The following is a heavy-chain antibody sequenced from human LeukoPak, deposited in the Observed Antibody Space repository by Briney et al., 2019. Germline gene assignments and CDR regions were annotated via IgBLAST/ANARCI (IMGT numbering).Heavy chain of an antibody. CDR3: ARDPSSWYYYYMDV. V-gene: IGHV3-9*01. CDR2: ISWDSDSI. Sequence: GGSLRLSCAASGFIFDDYAMHWVRQAPGKGLEWVSGISWDSDSIDYADSVKGRFTISRDNAKNSLYLQMNSLRAEDTAVYYCARDPSSWYYYYMDVWGKGTTVTVSS. D-gene: IGHD6-13*01. CDR1: GFIFDDYA. J-gene: IGHJ6*03.